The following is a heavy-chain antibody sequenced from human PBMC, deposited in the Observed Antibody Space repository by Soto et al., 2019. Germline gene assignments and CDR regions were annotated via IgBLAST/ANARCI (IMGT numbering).Heavy chain of an antibody. D-gene: IGHD4-17*01. CDR1: GGSVSSGSYY. Sequence: QVQLQESGPGLVKPSETLSLTCTVSGGSVSSGSYYWSWIRQPPGKGLEWIGYIYYSGSTNYNPSLKSRVTISVDTSKNQFSLKLSSVTAADTAVYYCARWGSGVTTSSGWFDPWGQGTLVTVSS. CDR2: IYYSGST. J-gene: IGHJ5*02. CDR3: ARWGSGVTTSSGWFDP. V-gene: IGHV4-61*01.